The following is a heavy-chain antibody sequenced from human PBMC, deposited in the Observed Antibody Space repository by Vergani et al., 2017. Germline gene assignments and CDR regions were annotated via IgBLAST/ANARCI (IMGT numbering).Heavy chain of an antibody. CDR1: GYTFTSYG. D-gene: IGHD3-3*01. Sequence: QVQLVQSGAEVKKPGASVKVSCKASGYTFTSYGISWVRQAPGQGLEWMGWISAYNGNTNYAQKLQGRVTMTTDTSTSTAYMELRSLRSDDTAVYYCARAADYDFWSGYIYYFDYWGQGTLVTVSS. CDR2: ISAYNGNT. CDR3: ARAADYDFWSGYIYYFDY. V-gene: IGHV1-18*01. J-gene: IGHJ4*02.